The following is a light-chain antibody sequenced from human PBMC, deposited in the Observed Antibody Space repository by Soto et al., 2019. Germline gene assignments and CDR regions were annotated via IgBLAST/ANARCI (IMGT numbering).Light chain of an antibody. V-gene: IGKV1-5*01. Sequence: DIQMTQSPSTLSASVGDRVTITCRASQSISSRLAWYQQKPGQATKLLIYDASSLESGVPSRFSGSGSGTEFTLTISSLQPDDFATYYCQQYNSYWTFGQGTKVDI. CDR1: QSISSR. J-gene: IGKJ1*01. CDR3: QQYNSYWT. CDR2: DAS.